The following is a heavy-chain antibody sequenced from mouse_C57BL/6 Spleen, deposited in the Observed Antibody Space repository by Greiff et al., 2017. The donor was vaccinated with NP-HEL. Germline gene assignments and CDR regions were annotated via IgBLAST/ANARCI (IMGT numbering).Heavy chain of an antibody. CDR2: IYPGDGDT. CDR3: NYGSSYYYAMDY. CDR1: GYAFSSSW. Sequence: VQGVESGPELVKPGASVKISCKASGYAFSSSWMNWVKQRPGKGLEWIGRIYPGDGDTNYNGKFKGKATLTADKSSSTAYMQLSSLTSEDSAVYFCNYGSSYYYAMDYWGQGTSVTVSS. V-gene: IGHV1-82*01. J-gene: IGHJ4*01. D-gene: IGHD1-1*01.